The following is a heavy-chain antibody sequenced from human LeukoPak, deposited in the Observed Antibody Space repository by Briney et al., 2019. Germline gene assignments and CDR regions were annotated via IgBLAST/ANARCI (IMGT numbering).Heavy chain of an antibody. J-gene: IGHJ5*02. CDR3: ARAYSWFDP. V-gene: IGHV4-59*01. Sequence: SETLSLTCTVSGGSISNYYWSWIRQPPGKGLEWIGHIYYSGSTNYNPSLKSRVTISVDRSKNQFSLKLRSVTAADTAMYYCARAYSWFDPWGQGTLVTVSS. CDR2: IYYSGST. D-gene: IGHD2-15*01. CDR1: GGSISNYY.